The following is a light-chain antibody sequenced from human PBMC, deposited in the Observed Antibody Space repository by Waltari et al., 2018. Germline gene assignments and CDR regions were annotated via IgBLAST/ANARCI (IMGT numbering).Light chain of an antibody. CDR1: SSNVGNNV. Sequence: QSELTQPPSASGTPGQKVTIPCSGRSSNVGNNVVNWYQQFPGTAPKLLISRSDQGPAWFPDRFSGAKSGTSASLAIIGLRSDDEADYYCSSWDDSLNGRWVFGGGTKLTVL. V-gene: IGLV1-44*01. CDR3: SSWDDSLNGRWV. CDR2: RSD. J-gene: IGLJ2*01.